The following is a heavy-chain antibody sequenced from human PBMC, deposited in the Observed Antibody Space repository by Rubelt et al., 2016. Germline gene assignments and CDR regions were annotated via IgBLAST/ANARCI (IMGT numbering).Heavy chain of an antibody. J-gene: IGHJ2*01. D-gene: IGHD2-15*01. CDR2: ISTETDGGTT. Sequence: EVQLVESGGGLVKPGGSLRLSCVVSGFTFINAWMDWVRQAPGKGLEWVGRISTETDGGTTDYAAPVQGRFTISRDDSKNTVYLQMNSLKTEDTAVYYCTTEPLGSDWYFDLWGRGTLVTVSS. CDR1: GFTFINAW. V-gene: IGHV3-15*07. CDR3: TTEPLGSDWYFDL.